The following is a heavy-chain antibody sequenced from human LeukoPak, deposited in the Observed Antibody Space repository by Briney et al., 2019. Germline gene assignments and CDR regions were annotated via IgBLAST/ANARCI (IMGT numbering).Heavy chain of an antibody. D-gene: IGHD6-19*01. Sequence: GGSLRLSCAASGFTFSDYYMSWIRQAPGKGLEWVSYISSSGSTIYYADSVKGRFTISRDNAKNSLYLQMNSLRAEDTAVYYCASSVACTRYFDYWGQGTLVTVSS. V-gene: IGHV3-11*04. CDR3: ASSVACTRYFDY. J-gene: IGHJ4*02. CDR2: ISSSGSTI. CDR1: GFTFSDYY.